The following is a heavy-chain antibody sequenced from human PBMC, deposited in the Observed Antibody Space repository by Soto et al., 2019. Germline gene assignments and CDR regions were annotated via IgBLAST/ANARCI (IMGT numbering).Heavy chain of an antibody. CDR3: ASQGGYCSSTSCFPGWFDP. CDR2: IIPILGIA. CDR1: GGTFSSYT. Sequence: QVQLVQSGAEVKKPGSSVKVSCKASGGTFSSYTISWVRQAPGQGLEWMGRIIPILGIANYAQKFQGRVTITADKSTSTASMELSSLRSEDTAVYYCASQGGYCSSTSCFPGWFDPWGQGTLVTVSS. J-gene: IGHJ5*02. D-gene: IGHD2-2*01. V-gene: IGHV1-69*02.